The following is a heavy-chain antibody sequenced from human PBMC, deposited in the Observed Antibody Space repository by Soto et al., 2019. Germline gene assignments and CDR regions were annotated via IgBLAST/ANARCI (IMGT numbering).Heavy chain of an antibody. D-gene: IGHD1-1*01. CDR3: AKKQGLERGPNRRPFDI. V-gene: IGHV3-23*01. J-gene: IGHJ3*02. Sequence: GGSLRLSCAASGSTFSTYAMSWVRQAPGKGLEWVSAITDSGGRTYYGDSVRGRFTISRDNSKNTLYLQMNSLRAEDTAVYYCAKKQGLERGPNRRPFDIWGQGTMVTVSS. CDR2: ITDSGGRT. CDR1: GSTFSTYA.